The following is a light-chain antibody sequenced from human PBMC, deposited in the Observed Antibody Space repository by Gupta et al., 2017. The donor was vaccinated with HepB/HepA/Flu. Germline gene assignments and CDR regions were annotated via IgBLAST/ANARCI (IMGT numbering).Light chain of an antibody. CDR2: GNS. CDR3: QSYDSSLSGWV. CDR1: SSNIGAGYD. Sequence: QSVLTQPPSVSGAPGPRVTISCTGSSSNIGAGYDVHWYQQHPGTAPKLLIYGNSNRPSGVPDRFSGSKSGTSASLAITGLQAEDEADYYCQSYDSSLSGWVFGTGTKVTVL. J-gene: IGLJ1*01. V-gene: IGLV1-40*01.